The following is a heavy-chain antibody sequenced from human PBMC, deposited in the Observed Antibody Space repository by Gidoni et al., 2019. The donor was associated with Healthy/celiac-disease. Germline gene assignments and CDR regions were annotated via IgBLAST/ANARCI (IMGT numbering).Heavy chain of an antibody. D-gene: IGHD6-19*01. J-gene: IGHJ4*02. CDR1: GYSFTRSW. Sequence: EVQLVQSGAEVKTPGESLKISCKGSGYSFTRSWIGWVRQMPGKGLEWVGIIYPGDSDTRYSPSFQGQVTISADKSISTAYLQWSSLKASDTAMYYCARRRAAVAGTSSRVYFDYWGQGTLVTVSS. CDR2: IYPGDSDT. CDR3: ARRRAAVAGTSSRVYFDY. V-gene: IGHV5-51*03.